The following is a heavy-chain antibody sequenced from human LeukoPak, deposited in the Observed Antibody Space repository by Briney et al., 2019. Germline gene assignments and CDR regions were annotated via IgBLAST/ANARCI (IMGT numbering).Heavy chain of an antibody. Sequence: GGSLRLSCAASGFTFDDYAMHWVRQAPGKGLEWVSLISGDGGSTYYADSVKGRFTISRDNSKNSLYLQMNSLRTEDTALYYCAKDLTNNYYDKKGRFDYWGQGTLVTVSS. CDR1: GFTFDDYA. CDR2: ISGDGGST. CDR3: AKDLTNNYYDKKGRFDY. V-gene: IGHV3-43*02. J-gene: IGHJ4*02. D-gene: IGHD3-22*01.